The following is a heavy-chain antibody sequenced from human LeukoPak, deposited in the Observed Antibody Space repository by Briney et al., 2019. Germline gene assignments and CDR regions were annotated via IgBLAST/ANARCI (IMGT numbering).Heavy chain of an antibody. Sequence: GGSLRLSCAASGFSFSSHAMNWVRQAPGKGLEWVSAISGSGSGTDYADSVKGRFTISRDNSKNTLYLQINSLRAEDTAVYCCAKDVRGYNRPVDHWGQGTLVTVSS. D-gene: IGHD3-10*02. J-gene: IGHJ4*02. CDR1: GFSFSSHA. V-gene: IGHV3-23*01. CDR2: ISGSGSGT. CDR3: AKDVRGYNRPVDH.